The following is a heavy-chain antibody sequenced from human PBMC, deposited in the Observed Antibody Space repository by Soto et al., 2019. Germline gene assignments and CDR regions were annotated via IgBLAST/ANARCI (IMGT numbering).Heavy chain of an antibody. D-gene: IGHD3-10*01. J-gene: IGHJ4*02. CDR2: ISSSSSYI. V-gene: IGHV3-21*01. CDR1: GFTFSSYS. CDR3: ARDAPGWFGELSAPDTHDY. Sequence: GGSLRLACAASGFTFSSYSMNWVRQAPGKGLEWVSSISSSSSYIYYADSVKGRFTISRDNAKNSLYLQMNSLRAEDTAVYYCARDAPGWFGELSAPDTHDYWGQGPLVTVSS.